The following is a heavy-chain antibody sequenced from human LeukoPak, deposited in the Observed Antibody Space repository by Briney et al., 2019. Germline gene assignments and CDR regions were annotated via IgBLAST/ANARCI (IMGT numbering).Heavy chain of an antibody. CDR2: ISSSSSYI. CDR1: GFTFGSYS. Sequence: GGSLRLSCAASGFTFGSYSMNWVRQAPGKGLEWVSSISSSSSYIYYADSVKGRFTISRDNAKNSLYLQMNSLRAEDTAVYYCARGNGDYGEYFQHWGQGTLVTVSS. D-gene: IGHD4-17*01. J-gene: IGHJ1*01. V-gene: IGHV3-21*01. CDR3: ARGNGDYGEYFQH.